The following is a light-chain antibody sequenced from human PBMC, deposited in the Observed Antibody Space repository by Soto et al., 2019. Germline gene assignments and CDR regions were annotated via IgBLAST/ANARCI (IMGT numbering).Light chain of an antibody. CDR2: DVT. Sequence: QSALTQPRSVSGSPGQSVTISCTGTNSDVGGYNYVSWYQQHPGKAPKLMIYDVTKRPSGVPDRFSGSKSGNTASLTISGLQAEDEADYYCCSYAGSFTVVFGTGTKLTVL. CDR1: NSDVGGYNY. CDR3: CSYAGSFTVV. J-gene: IGLJ1*01. V-gene: IGLV2-11*01.